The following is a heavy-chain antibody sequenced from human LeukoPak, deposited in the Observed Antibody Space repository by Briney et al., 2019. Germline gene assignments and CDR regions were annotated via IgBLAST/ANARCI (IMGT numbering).Heavy chain of an antibody. CDR3: ARSFGVVTHFDY. Sequence: SETLSLTCTVSGGSISSYYWSWIRQPAGKGLEWIGRIYTSGSTNYNPSLKSRVTMSVDTSKNQSSLKLSSVTAADTAGYYCARSFGVVTHFDYWGQGTLVTVSS. D-gene: IGHD3-3*01. V-gene: IGHV4-4*07. CDR2: IYTSGST. CDR1: GGSISSYY. J-gene: IGHJ4*02.